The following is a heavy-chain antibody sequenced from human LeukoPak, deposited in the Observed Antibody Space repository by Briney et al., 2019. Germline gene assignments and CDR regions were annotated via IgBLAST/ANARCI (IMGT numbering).Heavy chain of an antibody. CDR3: ARGAGYNYPYYFDY. CDR2: IYGGGNI. V-gene: IGHV3-53*01. CDR1: GFTVSSNY. Sequence: GGSLRPSCAASGFTVSSNYMNWVRQAPGKGLEWVSVIYGGGNIYYADSVKGRFTISRDNSKNTLYLQMNSLRAEDTAVYYCARGAGYNYPYYFDYWGQGTLVTVSS. D-gene: IGHD5-24*01. J-gene: IGHJ4*02.